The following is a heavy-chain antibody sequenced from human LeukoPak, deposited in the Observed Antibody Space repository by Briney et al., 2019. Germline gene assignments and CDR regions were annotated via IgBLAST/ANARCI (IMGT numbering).Heavy chain of an antibody. D-gene: IGHD1-26*01. V-gene: IGHV3-23*01. CDR2: IGSDGKT. J-gene: IGHJ4*02. Sequence: GGSLRLSCEASGFPFSSYAMTWVRQAPGKGLEWVSSIGSDGKTHYSESVKGRFVISRDNSKNTLYLQMNNLRAEDTAVYYCAREILGLSGSWDYWGQGTLVTVSS. CDR3: AREILGLSGSWDY. CDR1: GFPFSSYA.